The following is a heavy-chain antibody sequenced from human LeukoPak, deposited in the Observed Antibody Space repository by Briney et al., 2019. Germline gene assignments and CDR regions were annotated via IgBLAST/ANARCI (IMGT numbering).Heavy chain of an antibody. CDR1: GFTFSSYA. Sequence: PGGSLRLSCAPSGFTFSSYAMSWVRQAPGKGLEWVSAISGSGGSTYYADSVKGRFTISRDNSKNTLYLQMNSLRAEDTAVYYCAKDLLRHFDWFPQGAFDIWGQGTMVTVSS. J-gene: IGHJ3*02. V-gene: IGHV3-23*01. CDR3: AKDLLRHFDWFPQGAFDI. D-gene: IGHD3-9*01. CDR2: ISGSGGST.